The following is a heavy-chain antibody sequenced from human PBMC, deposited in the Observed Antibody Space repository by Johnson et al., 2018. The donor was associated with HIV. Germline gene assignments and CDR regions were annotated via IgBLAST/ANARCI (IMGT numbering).Heavy chain of an antibody. CDR3: ACRNRDRRASPGGVPFDI. CDR2: IKQDGSEK. J-gene: IGHJ3*02. Sequence: VQLVESGGGLVQPGGSLRLSCAASGFTFSSYWMSWVRQAPGKGLEWVANIKQDGSEKYYVDSVKGRFTISRDNAKNSLYLQVNSLRAEDTAVYYWACRNRDRRASPGGVPFDIWGQGTMVTVSS. V-gene: IGHV3-7*01. CDR1: GFTFSSYW. D-gene: IGHD1-1*01.